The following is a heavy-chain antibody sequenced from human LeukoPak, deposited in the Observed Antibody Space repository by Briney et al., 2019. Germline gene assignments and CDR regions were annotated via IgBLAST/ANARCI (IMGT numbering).Heavy chain of an antibody. Sequence: GSLRLSCGASGFTFRNYGMHWVRQAPGKGLEWVSYIDTSSSTIYYADSVKGRFTISRDNAKNSLYLQMKSLRAEDTTVYYCARDMGYSGSWPGYFDYWGQGVLVTVSS. CDR1: GFTFRNYG. V-gene: IGHV3-48*04. J-gene: IGHJ4*02. D-gene: IGHD1-26*01. CDR2: IDTSSSTI. CDR3: ARDMGYSGSWPGYFDY.